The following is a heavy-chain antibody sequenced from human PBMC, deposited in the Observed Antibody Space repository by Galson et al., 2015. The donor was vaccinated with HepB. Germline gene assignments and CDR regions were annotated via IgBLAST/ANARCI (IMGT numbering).Heavy chain of an antibody. D-gene: IGHD6-19*01. V-gene: IGHV1-2*04. J-gene: IGHJ6*02. CDR3: ARAAPLENIAVAPGAYGMDV. Sequence: SVKVSCKASGYTFTGYYMHWVRQAPGQGLEWMGWINPNSGGTNYAQKFQGWVTMTRDTSISTAYMELSRLRSDDTAVYYCARAAPLENIAVAPGAYGMDVWGQGTTVTVSS. CDR1: GYTFTGYY. CDR2: INPNSGGT.